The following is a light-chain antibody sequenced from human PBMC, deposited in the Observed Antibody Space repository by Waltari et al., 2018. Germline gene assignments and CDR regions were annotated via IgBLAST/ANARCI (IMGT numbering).Light chain of an antibody. CDR1: QSVGSN. CDR3: QQYNHWPPYT. Sequence: EIVMTQSPPTLSVSPGDTASLSCRASQSVGSNLAWYQQKPGRAPRRLIYGAYNRATGIPARLSGSGSGTEFTLTISSLQSEDFAVYYCQQYNHWPPYTFGQGTKLEIK. CDR2: GAY. V-gene: IGKV3-15*01. J-gene: IGKJ2*01.